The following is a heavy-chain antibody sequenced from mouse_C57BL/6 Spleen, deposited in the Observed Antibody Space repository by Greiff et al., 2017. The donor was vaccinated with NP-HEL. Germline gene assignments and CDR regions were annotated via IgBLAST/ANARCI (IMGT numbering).Heavy chain of an antibody. CDR1: GYTFTSYW. CDR2: IHPNSGST. V-gene: IGHV1-64*01. Sequence: VQLQQPGAELVKPGASVKLSCKASGYTFTSYWMHWVKQRPGQGLEWIGMIHPNSGSTNYNEKFKSKATLTVDKSSSTAYMQLSSLTSEDSAVYYCARSGLRRGFAYWGQGTLVTVSA. J-gene: IGHJ3*01. CDR3: ARSGLRRGFAY. D-gene: IGHD2-2*01.